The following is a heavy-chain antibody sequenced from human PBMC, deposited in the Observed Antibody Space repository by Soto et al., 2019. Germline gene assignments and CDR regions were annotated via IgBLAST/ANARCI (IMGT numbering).Heavy chain of an antibody. J-gene: IGHJ4*02. CDR2: IYWDEDK. V-gene: IGHV2-5*02. D-gene: IGHD6-19*01. Sequence: QITLKESCPTLVTPTPTLTLTCTFSGFQLSSTRMAVGWIRKPPGTALECLALIYWDEDKRYSPFLKSRLTIAKDTAKDQVVLTKSYMEPVDTARYYCAHIVVAGLGYDFDYWGQGTLGTVS. CDR3: AHIVVAGLGYDFDY. CDR1: GFQLSSTRMA.